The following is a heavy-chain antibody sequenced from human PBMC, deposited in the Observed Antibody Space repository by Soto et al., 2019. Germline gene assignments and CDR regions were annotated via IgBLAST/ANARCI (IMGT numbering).Heavy chain of an antibody. V-gene: IGHV3-23*01. CDR3: AKEWNFGSGQARGGWFDP. D-gene: IGHD1-7*01. J-gene: IGHJ5*02. Sequence: PGGSLRLSCAASGFTFSSYAMSWVRQAPGKGLEWVSAISGSGGSTYYADSVKGRFTISRDNSKNTLYLQMNSLRAEDTAVYYCAKEWNFGSGQARGGWFDPWGQGTLVTVSS. CDR1: GFTFSSYA. CDR2: ISGSGGST.